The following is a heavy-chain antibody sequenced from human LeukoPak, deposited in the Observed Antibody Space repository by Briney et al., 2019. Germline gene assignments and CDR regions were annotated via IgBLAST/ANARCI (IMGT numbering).Heavy chain of an antibody. CDR3: AKDLTAAGTTTDY. CDR2: IRYDGTNK. V-gene: IGHV3-30*02. D-gene: IGHD6-13*01. CDR1: GFTFSNYG. Sequence: GGSLRLSCAASGFTFSNYGMHWVRQAPGKGLEWVTFIRYDGTNKYYADSLKGRFTISRDNSKNTLYLQMNSLRAEDTAVYYCAKDLTAAGTTTDYWGQGTLVTVSS. J-gene: IGHJ4*02.